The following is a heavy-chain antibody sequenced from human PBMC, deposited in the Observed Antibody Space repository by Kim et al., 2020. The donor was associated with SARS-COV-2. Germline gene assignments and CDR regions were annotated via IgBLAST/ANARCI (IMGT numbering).Heavy chain of an antibody. Sequence: GGSLRLSCAASGFTFSSYSMNWVRQAPGKGLEWVSSISSSSSYIYYADSVKGRFTISRDNAKNSLYLQMNSLRAEDTAVYYCASAGGNPRYFDYWGQGTLVTVSS. CDR2: ISSSSSYI. J-gene: IGHJ4*02. CDR1: GFTFSSYS. D-gene: IGHD2-15*01. V-gene: IGHV3-21*01. CDR3: ASAGGNPRYFDY.